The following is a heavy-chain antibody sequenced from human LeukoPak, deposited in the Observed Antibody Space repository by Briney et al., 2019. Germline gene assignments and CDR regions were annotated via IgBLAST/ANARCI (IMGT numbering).Heavy chain of an antibody. D-gene: IGHD2-2*01. CDR2: IGTAGDT. J-gene: IGHJ4*02. V-gene: IGHV3-13*01. CDR3: ARGGYCSSASCYLDY. CDR1: GFTFSSYD. Sequence: ETGGSLRLSCAASGFTFSSYDMHWVRQATGKGLEWVSAIGTAGDTYYPGSVKGRFTISRENAKNSLYLQMNSLRAGDTAVYYCARGGYCSSASCYLDYWGQGTLVTVSS.